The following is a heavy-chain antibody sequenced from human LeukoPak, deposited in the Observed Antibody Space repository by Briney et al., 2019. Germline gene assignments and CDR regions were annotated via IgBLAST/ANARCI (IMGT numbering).Heavy chain of an antibody. V-gene: IGHV1-69*06. J-gene: IGHJ6*03. CDR3: AKQGAARQDYYMDV. Sequence: TVKVSCKASGGSFSSYAISWVRQAPGQGLEWMGRIIPIFGTAHYAQKFQGRVTITADIVSSTAYMEVNSLTSDDTAVYFCAKQGAARQDYYMDVWGNGTTVTVSS. D-gene: IGHD5-18*01. CDR2: IIPIFGTA. CDR1: GGSFSSYA.